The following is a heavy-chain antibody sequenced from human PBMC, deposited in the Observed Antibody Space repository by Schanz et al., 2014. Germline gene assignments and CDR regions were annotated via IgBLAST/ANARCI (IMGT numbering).Heavy chain of an antibody. D-gene: IGHD2-2*01. CDR3: AAHETLSTTACYPS. CDR2: ISSSGNII. Sequence: QVLLVESGGGLVKPGGSLRLSCSASGFTFSDSFMSWIRQTPGKGLEWLSYISSSGNIIHYTDTVKGRFTISRDNAKNSLYLKMTGLRAEDTDVYSCAAHETLSTTACYPSWGQGTLVAVSS. CDR1: GFTFSDSF. V-gene: IGHV3-11*01. J-gene: IGHJ4*02.